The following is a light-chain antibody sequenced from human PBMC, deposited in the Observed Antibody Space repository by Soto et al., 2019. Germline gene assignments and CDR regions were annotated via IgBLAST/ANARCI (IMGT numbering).Light chain of an antibody. CDR1: QSVSSSY. Sequence: EIVLTQSPGTLSLSPGERATLSCRASQSVSSSYLAWYQQKPRQAPRLLIYDTSSRATGIPDRFSGSGSGTDFTLAISRLEPEDFAVYYCQQCSSSPSFGQGTKVELK. CDR3: QQCSSSPS. V-gene: IGKV3-20*01. J-gene: IGKJ1*01. CDR2: DTS.